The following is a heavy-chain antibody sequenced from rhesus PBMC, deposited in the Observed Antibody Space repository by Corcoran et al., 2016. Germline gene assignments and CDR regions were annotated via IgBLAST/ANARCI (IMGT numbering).Heavy chain of an antibody. V-gene: IGHV4-127*01. CDR3: VRHPEHANFEYRFPV. CDR2: IGGSTGTN. Sequence: QGQLQESGPGLVKPSETLSLICSVSGYSISSGYGWSWIRQPPGRGLEWIGYIGGSTGTNNNNPSLKSRVTISKDTTKNQFSLKLTSVVAADTAVYYCVRHPEHANFEYRFPVWGAGVLVTVSS. J-gene: IGHJ5-1*01. D-gene: IGHD4-17*01. CDR1: GYSISSGYG.